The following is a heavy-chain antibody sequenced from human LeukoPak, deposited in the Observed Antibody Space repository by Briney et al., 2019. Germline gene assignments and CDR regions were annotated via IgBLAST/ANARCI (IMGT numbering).Heavy chain of an antibody. CDR1: GGSCSRLS. D-gene: IGHD1-1*01. CDR3: AGADLKFNNLLALNF. V-gene: IGHV1-69*13. Sequence: ASVKVSCKASGGSCSRLSINWARQVPGQGLEWMGGTIPILSTPNYAQRFQDSVTFTADGSTSTAYMELSSLTSEDTAVYYCAGADLKFNNLLALNFWGQGTLVTVSS. J-gene: IGHJ4*02. CDR2: TIPILSTP.